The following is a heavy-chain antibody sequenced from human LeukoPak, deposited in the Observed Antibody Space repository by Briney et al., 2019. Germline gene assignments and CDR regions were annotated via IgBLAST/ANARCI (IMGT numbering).Heavy chain of an antibody. Sequence: ASVKVSCKASGYTFTGYYMHWVRQAPGHGLEWMGWINPNSGGTKYAQKFQGWVTMTRDTSINTAYMELSRLKSDDTAEYYCARDRGRGGLSSAFDIWGQGTMVTVSS. CDR2: INPNSGGT. CDR1: GYTFTGYY. CDR3: ARDRGRGGLSSAFDI. V-gene: IGHV1-2*04. D-gene: IGHD3-16*01. J-gene: IGHJ3*02.